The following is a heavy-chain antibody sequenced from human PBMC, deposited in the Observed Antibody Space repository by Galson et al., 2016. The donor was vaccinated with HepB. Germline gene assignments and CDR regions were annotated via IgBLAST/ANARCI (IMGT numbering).Heavy chain of an antibody. J-gene: IGHJ4*02. CDR3: AREGSQYRNWSAYWSKYYFDY. CDR2: IIPVFGTA. D-gene: IGHD3-3*01. V-gene: IGHV1-69*06. Sequence: SVKVSCKASGGTFSTYAISWVRQAPGHGLEWMGGIIPVFGTANYAQKFQGRVTITADKSRSAAYMELSSLRSEDTAVYYCAREGSQYRNWSAYWSKYYFDYWGQGTLVTVSS. CDR1: GGTFSTYA.